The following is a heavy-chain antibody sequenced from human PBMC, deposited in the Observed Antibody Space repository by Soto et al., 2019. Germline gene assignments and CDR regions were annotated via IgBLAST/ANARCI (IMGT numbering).Heavy chain of an antibody. D-gene: IGHD3-3*01. CDR3: AKDSYYYDFWSGYYPYGMDV. V-gene: IGHV3-23*01. CDR1: GFTFSSYA. J-gene: IGHJ6*02. CDR2: ISGSGGST. Sequence: PGGSLSLSGAASGFTFSSYAMSWVRQAPGKGLEWVSAISGSGGSTYYADSVKGRFTISRDNSKNTLYLQMNSLRAEDTAVYYCAKDSYYYDFWSGYYPYGMDVWGQGTTVTAP.